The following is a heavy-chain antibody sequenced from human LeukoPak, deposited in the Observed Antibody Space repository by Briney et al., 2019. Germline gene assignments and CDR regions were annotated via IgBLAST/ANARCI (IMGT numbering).Heavy chain of an antibody. Sequence: GGSLRLSCEGSAFIFSGHWMNWVRQTPGKGLEWVASIKEDGSERQYVDSVKGRFSISRDNTKGSLFLQLNSLRAEDTAVYYCAKDQAASRPTPLDYWGQGTLVTVSS. D-gene: IGHD6-13*01. CDR1: AFIFSGHW. CDR3: AKDQAASRPTPLDY. V-gene: IGHV3-7*03. CDR2: IKEDGSER. J-gene: IGHJ4*02.